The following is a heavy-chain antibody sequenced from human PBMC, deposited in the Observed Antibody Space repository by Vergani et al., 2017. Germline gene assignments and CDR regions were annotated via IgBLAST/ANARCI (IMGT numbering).Heavy chain of an antibody. CDR1: GGSFSGYD. D-gene: IGHD6-19*01. V-gene: IGHV4-34*01. Sequence: QVQLQQWGAGLLKPSEPLSLTCAVYGGSFSGYDWSWIRQPPGKGLEWIGENNHSGSTNYNPSLKSRVTISVDTSKNQFSLKLSSVTAAATAVYYCARGRLRFILGSGWYDYWGQGTLVTVSS. CDR3: ARGRLRFILGSGWYDY. CDR2: NNHSGST. J-gene: IGHJ4*02.